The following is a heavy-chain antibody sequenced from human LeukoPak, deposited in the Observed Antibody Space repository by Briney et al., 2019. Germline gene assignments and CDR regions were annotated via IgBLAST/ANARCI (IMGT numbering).Heavy chain of an antibody. J-gene: IGHJ4*02. CDR2: IIPILDIS. CDR3: ARATAAVIFFDQ. CDR1: GDTFSSYA. D-gene: IGHD6-13*01. V-gene: IGHV1-69*04. Sequence: SVKVSCKASGDTFSSYAIDWVRQAPGRGLEWMGRIIPILDISNHAQKFQGRVTITADKSTSTAYMELSSLRSEDTAVYYCARATAAVIFFDQWGQGTLVTVSS.